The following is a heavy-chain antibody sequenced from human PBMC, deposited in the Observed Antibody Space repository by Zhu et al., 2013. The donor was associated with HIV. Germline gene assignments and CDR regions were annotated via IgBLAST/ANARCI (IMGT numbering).Heavy chain of an antibody. D-gene: IGHD5-12*01. Sequence: QVQLVQSGAEVKKPGASVKVSCKASGYTFTGYCMHWVRQAPGQGLEWMGWINPNSGGTSYAQKFQGRVTMTRDTSISTIYMELRRLRSDDTAVYYCARAVSGYAFDYWGQGALVTVSS. CDR3: ARAVSGYAFDY. CDR1: GYTFTGYC. CDR2: INPNSGGT. V-gene: IGHV1-2*02. J-gene: IGHJ4*02.